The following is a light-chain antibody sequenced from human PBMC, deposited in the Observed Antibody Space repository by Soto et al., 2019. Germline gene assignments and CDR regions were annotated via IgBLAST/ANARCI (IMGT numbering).Light chain of an antibody. CDR3: QQYYSTPLT. CDR1: QSVLYSSNNKNY. Sequence: DIVMTQSPESLAVSLGERATINCKSSQSVLYSSNNKNYLAWYQQKPGQSPKLLIHWASTREFGVPDRFSGSGSGTDFTLTISSLQAEDVAVYYCQQYYSTPLTFGGGTKVEIK. J-gene: IGKJ4*01. V-gene: IGKV4-1*01. CDR2: WAS.